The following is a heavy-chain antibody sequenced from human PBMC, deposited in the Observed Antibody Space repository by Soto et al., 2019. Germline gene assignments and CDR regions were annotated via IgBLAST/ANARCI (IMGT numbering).Heavy chain of an antibody. V-gene: IGHV1-18*01. J-gene: IGHJ4*02. CDR3: ARSLAAAIYDY. D-gene: IGHD6-13*01. CDR1: GYTFTSYG. CDR2: ISAYNGNT. Sequence: QVKLVQSGAEVKKPGASVKVSCKASGYTFTSYGISWVRQAPGQGLEWMGWISAYNGNTNYAQKLQGRITMTTDTSTSTDYMELRSLRSDDTAVCYCARSLAAAIYDYWGQGTLVTVSS.